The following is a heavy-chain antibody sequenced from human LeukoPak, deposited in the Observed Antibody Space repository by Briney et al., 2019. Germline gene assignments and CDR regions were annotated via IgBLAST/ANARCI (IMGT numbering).Heavy chain of an antibody. Sequence: ASVKVSCKASGYSFTDYYMHWVRQAPGQGLERMGWINLNSGDIKSAQKFQGRVTMTRDTSITTVYMEVTWLTSDDTAIYYCARADRLHGGPYLIGPWGQGTLVTVSS. V-gene: IGHV1-2*02. CDR1: GYSFTDYY. J-gene: IGHJ5*02. CDR2: INLNSGDI. D-gene: IGHD2-21*01. CDR3: ARADRLHGGPYLIGP.